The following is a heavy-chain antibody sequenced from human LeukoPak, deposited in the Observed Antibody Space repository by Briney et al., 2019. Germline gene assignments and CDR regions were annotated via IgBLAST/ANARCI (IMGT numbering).Heavy chain of an antibody. CDR2: INSDGSST. Sequence: PGGSLRLSCAASGFTFSSYWMHWVREAPGKGLVWVSRINSDGSSTSYADSVKGRFTISRDNAKNTLYLQMNSLRAEDTAVYYCARSRHTLRSSSPPDYWGQGTLVTVSS. J-gene: IGHJ4*02. CDR1: GFTFSSYW. V-gene: IGHV3-74*01. D-gene: IGHD6-6*01. CDR3: ARSRHTLRSSSPPDY.